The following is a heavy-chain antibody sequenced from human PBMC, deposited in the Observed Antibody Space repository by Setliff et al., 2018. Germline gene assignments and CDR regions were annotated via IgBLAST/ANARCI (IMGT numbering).Heavy chain of an antibody. CDR1: GGSISSHY. J-gene: IGHJ3*02. D-gene: IGHD7-27*01. Sequence: SETLSLTCTVSGGSISSHYWSWIRQPPGKGLEWIGYIYYSGSTNYNPSLKSRVTISVDTSKNQVSLNLTSVTAADTAMYYCATGEGGSDDAFGIWGQGTMVTVSS. V-gene: IGHV4-59*03. CDR3: ATGEGGSDDAFGI. CDR2: IYYSGST.